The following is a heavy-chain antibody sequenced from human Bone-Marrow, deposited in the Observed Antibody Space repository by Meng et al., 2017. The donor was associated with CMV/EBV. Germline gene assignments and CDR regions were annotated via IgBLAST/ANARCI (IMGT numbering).Heavy chain of an antibody. J-gene: IGHJ3*02. CDR1: GFTFSSYS. CDR2: ISSSSSYI. V-gene: IGHV3-21*01. Sequence: GGSLRLSCAASGFTFSSYSMNWVRQAPGKGLEWVSSISSSSSYIYYADSVKGRFTISRDNAKNSLYLQMNSLRAEDTAVYYCARAGDGYSYGYRETDAFVIWGEGTMVTVSS. D-gene: IGHD5-18*01. CDR3: ARAGDGYSYGYRETDAFVI.